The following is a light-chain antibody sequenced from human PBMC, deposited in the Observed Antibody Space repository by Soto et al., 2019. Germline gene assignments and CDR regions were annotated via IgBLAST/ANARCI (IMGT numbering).Light chain of an antibody. CDR3: QQYYYVPYT. CDR1: QSVLYSSNNKNY. Sequence: DVVMTQSPDSLAVSLGERATFNCKSSQSVLYSSNNKNYLAWYQHKPGQPPKLLIYWASTRESGVPDRFSGSGSGTDFTLTISSLQAEDVDVYYCQQYYYVPYTFGQGTKVDIK. V-gene: IGKV4-1*01. CDR2: WAS. J-gene: IGKJ2*01.